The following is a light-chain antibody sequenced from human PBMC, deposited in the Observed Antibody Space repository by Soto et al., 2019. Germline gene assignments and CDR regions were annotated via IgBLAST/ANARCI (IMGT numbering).Light chain of an antibody. Sequence: EIVFPQSPGTLSFSPGERATLSCRASQSVSSSYLAWYQQKPGQAPRLLIYGASSRATGIPDRFSGSGSGTDFTLTISRLEPEDFAVYYCQQYGSSPWTFGQGTKVDIK. CDR3: QQYGSSPWT. CDR2: GAS. J-gene: IGKJ1*01. V-gene: IGKV3-20*01. CDR1: QSVSSSY.